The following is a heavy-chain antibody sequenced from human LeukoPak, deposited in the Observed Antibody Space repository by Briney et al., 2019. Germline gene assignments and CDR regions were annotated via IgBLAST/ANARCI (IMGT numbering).Heavy chain of an antibody. Sequence: GGSLRLSCAASGFTVSSNYVRWVRQAPGKGLEWVSIIYDGGRTNHADPVKGRFTISRDNSKSTLYLQMNSLRAEDTAVYYCARGVRGYSHGSRFDYWGQGTLVTVSS. CDR1: GFTVSSNY. D-gene: IGHD5-18*01. J-gene: IGHJ4*02. CDR3: ARGVRGYSHGSRFDY. V-gene: IGHV3-53*01. CDR2: IYDGGRT.